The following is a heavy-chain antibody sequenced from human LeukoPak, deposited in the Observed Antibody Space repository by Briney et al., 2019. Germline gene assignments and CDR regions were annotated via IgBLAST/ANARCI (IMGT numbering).Heavy chain of an antibody. CDR1: GFTFSYYG. D-gene: IGHD3-3*01. J-gene: IGHJ6*02. Sequence: GGSLRLSCAASGFTFSYYGMHWVRQAPGKGLEWVAVISYDGSNKYYADSVKGRFTISRDNSKNTLYLQMNSLRAEDTAVYYCARGDYDFWSGYFRGYYYGMDVWGQGTTVTVSS. V-gene: IGHV3-30*19. CDR3: ARGDYDFWSGYFRGYYYGMDV. CDR2: ISYDGSNK.